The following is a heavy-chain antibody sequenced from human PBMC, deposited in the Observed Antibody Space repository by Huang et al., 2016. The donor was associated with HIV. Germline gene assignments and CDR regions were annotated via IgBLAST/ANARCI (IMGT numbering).Heavy chain of an antibody. V-gene: IGHV1-69*01. J-gene: IGHJ4*02. CDR2: ISHTLGTA. Sequence: QVQLVQSGAEVKKPGSSVKVSCKASGGSFRNFAIGWVRQAPGQGREWRVGISHTLGTANYAQKFQGRVTSNADESTSTAYMELSSLRAEDTAVYYCATVDYYDTSGPQRGYFDNWGQGTLVTVSS. CDR3: ATVDYYDTSGPQRGYFDN. CDR1: GGSFRNFA. D-gene: IGHD3-22*01.